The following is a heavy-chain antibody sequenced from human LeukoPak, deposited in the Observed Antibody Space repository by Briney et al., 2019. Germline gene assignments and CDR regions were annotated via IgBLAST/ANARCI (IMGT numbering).Heavy chain of an antibody. CDR1: GFTFTSDV. Sequence: GGSLRPSCSASGFTFTSDVMHWVRQAPGKGLQYVSGISMNVQTTYYAGSVKGRFTISRDSSKNTVYLQMNSLTAEDTAVYYCVREGLERRTNFDYWGQGTLVSVSS. D-gene: IGHD1-1*01. CDR2: ISMNVQTT. V-gene: IGHV3-64D*06. CDR3: VREGLERRTNFDY. J-gene: IGHJ4*02.